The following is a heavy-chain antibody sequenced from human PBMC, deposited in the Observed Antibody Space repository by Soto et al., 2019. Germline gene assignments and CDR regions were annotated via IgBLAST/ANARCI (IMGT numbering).Heavy chain of an antibody. D-gene: IGHD6-19*01. V-gene: IGHV3-73*01. CDR3: TARPLTVAGLKY. CDR2: VRRKADNYAT. Sequence: EVQVVESGGGLVQPGGSLKLSCAASGFIFSDSAMDWVRQASGKGLEWVGRVRRKADNYATIYAASVKGRFTISRDDSKNTAYLQMNILKSEDTAVYYCTARPLTVAGLKYWGQGTPVTVCS. J-gene: IGHJ4*02. CDR1: GFIFSDSA.